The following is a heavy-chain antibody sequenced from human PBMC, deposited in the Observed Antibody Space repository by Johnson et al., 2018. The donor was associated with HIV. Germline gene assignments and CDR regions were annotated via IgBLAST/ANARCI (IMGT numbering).Heavy chain of an antibody. CDR2: ISYDGSIK. V-gene: IGHV3-30-3*01. CDR1: GFTFSSSA. D-gene: IGHD6-19*01. Sequence: QVQLVESGGGVVQPGKSLRLSCAASGFTFSSSAMHWVRQAPGQGLQWVALISYDGSIKYFADSVKGRFTISRDNSKNTLYLQMNSLRAEDTAVYYCAARIAVADDDAFDIWGQGTMVTVSS. CDR3: AARIAVADDDAFDI. J-gene: IGHJ3*02.